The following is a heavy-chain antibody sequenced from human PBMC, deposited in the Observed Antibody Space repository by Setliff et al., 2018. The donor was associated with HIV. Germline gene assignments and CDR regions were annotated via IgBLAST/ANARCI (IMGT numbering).Heavy chain of an antibody. V-gene: IGHV1-69*13. D-gene: IGHD6-13*01. Sequence: VASVKVSCKASGGTFSSYAISWVRQAPGQGLEWMGGIIPIFGTANYAQKFQGRVTITADESTSTAYMELSSLRSEDTAVYYCARGLGYSSSWYDAFDIWGQGTMVTVSS. CDR1: GGTFSSYA. CDR3: ARGLGYSSSWYDAFDI. CDR2: IIPIFGTA. J-gene: IGHJ3*02.